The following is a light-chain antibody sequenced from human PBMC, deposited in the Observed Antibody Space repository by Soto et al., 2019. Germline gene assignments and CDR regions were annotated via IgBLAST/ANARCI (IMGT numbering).Light chain of an antibody. CDR1: SSDVGRYNH. Sequence: QSALTQPPSVSGSPGQSVSISCTGTSSDVGRYNHVSWYQQPPGTAPKLMIYDVSNRPSGVPDRFSGSKSCNTASLTISGLQAEEEAEYYCSSYTGSSTLVVFGGGTKLTVL. V-gene: IGLV2-18*02. CDR3: SSYTGSSTLVV. J-gene: IGLJ2*01. CDR2: DVS.